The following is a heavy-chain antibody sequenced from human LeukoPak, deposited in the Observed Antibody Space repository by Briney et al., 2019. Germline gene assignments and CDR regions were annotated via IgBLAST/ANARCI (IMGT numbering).Heavy chain of an antibody. D-gene: IGHD3-16*01. Sequence: SETLSLTCAVYGGSFSGYYWSWIRQPLGKGLEWIGEINHSGSTNYNPSLRSRVTISVDTSKNQFSLKLSSVTAADTAVYYCARHSWGPFDYWGQGTLVTVSS. V-gene: IGHV4-34*01. J-gene: IGHJ4*02. CDR1: GGSFSGYY. CDR3: ARHSWGPFDY. CDR2: INHSGST.